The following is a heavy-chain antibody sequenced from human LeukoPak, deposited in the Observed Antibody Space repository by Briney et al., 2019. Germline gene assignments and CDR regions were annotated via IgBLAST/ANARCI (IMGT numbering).Heavy chain of an antibody. V-gene: IGHV3-48*01. CDR3: TRGVGRRGGTFDY. CDR1: EFSLGAYA. J-gene: IGHJ4*02. D-gene: IGHD3-10*01. CDR2: ISASGSAT. Sequence: GGSLRLSCAASEFSLGAYAMNWVRQAPGKGLGWVSYISASGSATYYAESVKGRFTISRDNGQNSLYLQMNSLRAEDTAVYYCTRGVGRRGGTFDYWGQGTLVTVSS.